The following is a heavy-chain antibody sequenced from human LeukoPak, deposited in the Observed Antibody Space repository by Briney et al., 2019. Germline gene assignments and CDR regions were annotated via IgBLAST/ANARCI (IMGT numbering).Heavy chain of an antibody. J-gene: IGHJ4*02. Sequence: PGGSLRLSCAASGFTFSSYGMNWVRQAPGKGLEWVSYISSSSSTIYYADSVKGRFTISRDNAKNSLYLQMNSLRPEDTAVYYCARGVGAADYWGQGTLVTVSS. CDR1: GFTFSSYG. CDR3: ARGVGAADY. CDR2: ISSSSSTI. V-gene: IGHV3-48*01. D-gene: IGHD1-26*01.